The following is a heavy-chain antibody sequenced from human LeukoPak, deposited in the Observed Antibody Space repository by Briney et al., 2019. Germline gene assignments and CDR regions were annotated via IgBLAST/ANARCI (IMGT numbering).Heavy chain of an antibody. CDR3: ARGGTKQPSDVFDI. Sequence: ASVKVSCKASGYTFTDYYMHWVRQAPGQGLEWMGWINPNSGATNYAQKFQGRVTMTRDTSITTAYMELSRLRSDDTAVYYCARGGTKQPSDVFDIWGQGTMVTVSS. J-gene: IGHJ3*02. CDR1: GYTFTDYY. D-gene: IGHD2-15*01. V-gene: IGHV1-2*02. CDR2: INPNSGAT.